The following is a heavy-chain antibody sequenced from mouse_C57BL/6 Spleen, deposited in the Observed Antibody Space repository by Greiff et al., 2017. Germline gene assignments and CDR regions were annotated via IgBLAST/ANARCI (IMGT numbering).Heavy chain of an antibody. J-gene: IGHJ4*01. CDR2: IYPRSGNT. V-gene: IGHV1-81*01. CDR3: ARGGGSVRYAMDY. D-gene: IGHD3-2*02. Sequence: VQLQQSGAELARPGASVKLSCKASGYTFTSYGISWVKQRPGQGLEWIGEIYPRSGNTYYNEKFKGKATLTADTSSSTAYMELRSLTSEDSAVYFCARGGGSVRYAMDYWGQGTSVTVSS. CDR1: GYTFTSYG.